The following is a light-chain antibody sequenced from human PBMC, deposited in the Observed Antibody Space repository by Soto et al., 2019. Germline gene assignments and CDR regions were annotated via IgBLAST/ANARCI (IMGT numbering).Light chain of an antibody. Sequence: DIQMTQSPSSLSASVGDRVTITSRASQSISSYLNWYQQKPGKAPNLLIYAASSLQSGVPSKFSGSGSGTDFTLTISSLQHEDFATYYCQQSYSSPFTFGPGTKVDIK. CDR2: AAS. J-gene: IGKJ3*01. V-gene: IGKV1-39*01. CDR3: QQSYSSPFT. CDR1: QSISSY.